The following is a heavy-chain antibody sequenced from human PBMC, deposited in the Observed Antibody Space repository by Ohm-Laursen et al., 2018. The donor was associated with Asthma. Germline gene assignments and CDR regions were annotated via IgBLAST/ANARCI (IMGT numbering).Heavy chain of an antibody. Sequence: TLSLTCTVSGGSISSGGYPWSWIRQPPGKGLEWIGYIYHSGSTYYNPSLKSRVTISVDKSRNQFSLKLSSVTAADTAVYYCARPSYGSGSMDVWGQGTTVTVSS. CDR3: ARPSYGSGSMDV. J-gene: IGHJ6*02. CDR1: GGSISSGGYP. D-gene: IGHD3-10*01. V-gene: IGHV4-30-2*01. CDR2: IYHSGST.